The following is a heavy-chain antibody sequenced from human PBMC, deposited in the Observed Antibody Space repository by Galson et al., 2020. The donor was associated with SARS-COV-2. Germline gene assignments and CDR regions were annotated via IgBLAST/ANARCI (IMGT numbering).Heavy chain of an antibody. Sequence: GGSLRLSCAASGFTFDDYAMHWVRQAPGKGLEWVSGISWNSGSIGYADSVKGRFTISRDNAKNSLYLQMNSLRAEDTALYYCAKGRNTYGGNSKLDAFDIWGQGTMVTVSS. CDR1: GFTFDDYA. CDR2: ISWNSGSI. V-gene: IGHV3-9*01. CDR3: AKGRNTYGGNSKLDAFDI. J-gene: IGHJ3*02. D-gene: IGHD4-17*01.